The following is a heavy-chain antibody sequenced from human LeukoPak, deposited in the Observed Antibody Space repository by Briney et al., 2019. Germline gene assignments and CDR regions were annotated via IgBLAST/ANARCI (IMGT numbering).Heavy chain of an antibody. CDR1: GFTFNSYA. D-gene: IGHD1-26*01. CDR3: ARDEIARGSGSFLGH. V-gene: IGHV3-30*01. Sequence: PGGSLRLSCGASGFTFNSYAMHWVRQAPGKGLEWVSLISYDGNNGYYADSVKGRFTISRDNSQNTLFLQMNSLRPEDTALYYCARDEIARGSGSFLGHWGQGTLVTVSS. CDR2: ISYDGNNG. J-gene: IGHJ4*02.